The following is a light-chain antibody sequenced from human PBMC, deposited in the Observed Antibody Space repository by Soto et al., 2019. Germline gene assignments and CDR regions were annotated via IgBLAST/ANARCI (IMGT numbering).Light chain of an antibody. CDR1: QSISHF. V-gene: IGKV1-39*01. Sequence: DIQMTQSPSSLSASVGDRVTITCRASQSISHFLNWYQQKLGKAPKLLIYAASSLQGGVPSRFSGSGSGTDFTLTISSLQPEDSATYYCHQSYNIPFTFAVGTKVEIK. CDR3: HQSYNIPFT. J-gene: IGKJ4*01. CDR2: AAS.